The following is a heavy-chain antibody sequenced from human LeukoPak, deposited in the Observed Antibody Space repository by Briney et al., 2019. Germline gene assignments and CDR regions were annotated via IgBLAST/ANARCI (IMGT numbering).Heavy chain of an antibody. CDR1: GFTFSRQA. Sequence: PGGSLRLSCAASGFTFSRQAMNWVRQAPGKGLQWVSGIGGTGGSTNYAESVKGRFTVSRDNSKSTLYLQMNSLRAEDTAVYYCAKGYSSGWYYFDYWGQGTLVTVSS. CDR3: AKGYSSGWYYFDY. J-gene: IGHJ4*02. D-gene: IGHD6-19*01. V-gene: IGHV3-23*01. CDR2: IGGTGGST.